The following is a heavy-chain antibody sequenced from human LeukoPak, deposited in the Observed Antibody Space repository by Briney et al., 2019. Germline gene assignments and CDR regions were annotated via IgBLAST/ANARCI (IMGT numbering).Heavy chain of an antibody. CDR2: INPNSGGT. Sequence: ASVKVSCKASGYTFTGYYMHWVRQAPGQGLEWMGWINPNSGGTNYAQKFQGRVTMTRDTSISTAYMELSRLRSDDTAVYYCARVHLWFGELLEPVAFDIWGQGTMVTVSS. J-gene: IGHJ3*02. CDR1: GYTFTGYY. CDR3: ARVHLWFGELLEPVAFDI. D-gene: IGHD3-10*01. V-gene: IGHV1-2*02.